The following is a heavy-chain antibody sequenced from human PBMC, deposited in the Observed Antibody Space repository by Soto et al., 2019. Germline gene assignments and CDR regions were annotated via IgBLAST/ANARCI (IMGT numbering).Heavy chain of an antibody. J-gene: IGHJ4*02. Sequence: VQLQESGPGLVKPSETLSLSCDVSGASLLSSYWSWVRQPAGQGLGWIGHIFSSGRTSYNPSLKSRVTMSLDTPNNQFSLNLKSVTAADTAVYYGAKGWDVNYFDHWGQGARVTVSS. CDR1: GASLLSSY. CDR2: IFSSGRT. CDR3: AKGWDVNYFDH. V-gene: IGHV4-4*07. D-gene: IGHD1-26*01.